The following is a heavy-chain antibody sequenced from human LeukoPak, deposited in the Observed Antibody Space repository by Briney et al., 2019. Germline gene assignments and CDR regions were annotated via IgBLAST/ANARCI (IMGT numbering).Heavy chain of an antibody. D-gene: IGHD3-22*01. CDR2: VYHSAGS. J-gene: IGHJ4*02. V-gene: IGHV4-59*01. CDR1: DGSISAYY. CDR3: ARVGSYDSSGYYFDY. Sequence: SETLSLTCTVSDGSISAYYWSWIRQTPGKGLEWIGYVYHSAGSTYNPALRGRVTISMDTSENQFSLTMSSVSAADTAVYYCARVGSYDSSGYYFDYWGQGTQVTVSS.